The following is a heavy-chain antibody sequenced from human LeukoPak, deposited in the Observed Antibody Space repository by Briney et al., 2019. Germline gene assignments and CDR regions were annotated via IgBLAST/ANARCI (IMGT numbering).Heavy chain of an antibody. CDR3: ATVPSYDSSCQKGYFDY. V-gene: IGHV1-69-2*01. CDR1: GYTFTDHY. Sequence: ASVKISCKASGYTFTDHYIHWVQQAPGKGLEWLGRVDPEDGETIYAERFQGRATIAADTSTDTVYMELSSLRSEDTAVYYCATVPSYDSSCQKGYFDYSGKGTLVTVSS. CDR2: VDPEDGET. J-gene: IGHJ4*02. D-gene: IGHD3-22*01.